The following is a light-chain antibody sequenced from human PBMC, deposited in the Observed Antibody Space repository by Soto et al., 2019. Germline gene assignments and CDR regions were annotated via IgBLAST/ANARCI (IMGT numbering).Light chain of an antibody. Sequence: QAVVTQPPSVSGAPGQRVTISCTGSSSNIGAGYDVHWYQQLPGTAPKLLIYGNSNRPSGVPDRFSGSKSGTSASLAITGLHAEDEADYYCQSYDSSLSGSVFGGGTKVTVL. CDR1: SSNIGAGYD. J-gene: IGLJ2*01. CDR2: GNS. CDR3: QSYDSSLSGSV. V-gene: IGLV1-40*01.